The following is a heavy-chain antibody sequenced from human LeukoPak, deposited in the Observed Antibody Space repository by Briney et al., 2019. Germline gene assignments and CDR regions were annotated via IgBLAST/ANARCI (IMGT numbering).Heavy chain of an antibody. J-gene: IGHJ4*02. CDR1: EGSISGYD. D-gene: IGHD3-22*01. CDR2: INHSGST. V-gene: IGHV4-34*01. CDR3: ARGLLYDSSGYQGFYYFDY. Sequence: SYTLSLTCAEHEGSISGYDWGWSRQPPGNELEKIGEINHSGSTNYNPSLKSRVTISVDTSKNQFSLKLSSVTAADTAVYYCARGLLYDSSGYQGFYYFDYWGQGTLVTVSS.